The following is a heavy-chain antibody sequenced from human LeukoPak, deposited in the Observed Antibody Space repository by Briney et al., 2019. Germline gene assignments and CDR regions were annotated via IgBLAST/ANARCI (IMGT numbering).Heavy chain of an antibody. CDR3: ARGDPYYYYYYMDV. J-gene: IGHJ6*03. V-gene: IGHV3-30-3*01. D-gene: IGHD2-21*02. Sequence: QTGGSLRLSCAASGFTVNTKYMSWVRQAPGKGLDWVAVISYDGNNKYYADSVKGRFTISRDNSKNTLYLQMNSLRAEDTAVYYCARGDPYYYYYYMDVWGKGTTVTVSS. CDR2: ISYDGNNK. CDR1: GFTVNTKY.